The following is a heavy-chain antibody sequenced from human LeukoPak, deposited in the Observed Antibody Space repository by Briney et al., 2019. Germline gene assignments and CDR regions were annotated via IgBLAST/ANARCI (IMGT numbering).Heavy chain of an antibody. Sequence: GGSLRLSCAASGFTFSSYWMSWVRQAPGKGREGVTNIKQDGSEKYYEDSVKGRFTISRDNAKNYLYLQMNSLRAEDTAVYYCARDSVGIRITIFGVVRGHTPDVWGKGTTVTVSS. D-gene: IGHD3-3*01. J-gene: IGHJ6*04. CDR1: GFTFSSYW. V-gene: IGHV3-7*01. CDR2: IKQDGSEK. CDR3: ARDSVGIRITIFGVVRGHTPDV.